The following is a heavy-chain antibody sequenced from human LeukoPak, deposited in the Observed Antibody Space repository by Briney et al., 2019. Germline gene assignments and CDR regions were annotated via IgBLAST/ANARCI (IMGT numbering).Heavy chain of an antibody. V-gene: IGHV3-7*03. D-gene: IGHD1-26*01. CDR1: GFTFSAYG. J-gene: IGHJ3*02. CDR2: IKQDGSEK. Sequence: GGSLRLSCATSGFTFSAYGMHWVRQAPGKGLEWVANIKQDGSEKYYVDSVKGRFTISRDNSKNTLYLQMNSLRAEDTAVYYCAKDEVGAMNAFDIWGQGTMVTVSS. CDR3: AKDEVGAMNAFDI.